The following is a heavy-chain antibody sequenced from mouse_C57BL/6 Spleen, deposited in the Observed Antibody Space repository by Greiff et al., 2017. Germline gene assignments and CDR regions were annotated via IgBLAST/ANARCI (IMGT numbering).Heavy chain of an antibody. CDR2: IWWDDDK. CDR3: ARIGTGTERYYYAMDC. CDR1: GFSLSTFGMG. Sequence: QVQLKQSGPGILQPSQTLSLTCSFSGFSLSTFGMGVGWIRQPSGKGLEWLAHIWWDDDKYYDPALKSRLTISKDTSQNQVFLKIANVDTADTATYSGARIGTGTERYYYAMDCWGQGTSVTVSS. V-gene: IGHV8-8*01. D-gene: IGHD4-1*01. J-gene: IGHJ4*01.